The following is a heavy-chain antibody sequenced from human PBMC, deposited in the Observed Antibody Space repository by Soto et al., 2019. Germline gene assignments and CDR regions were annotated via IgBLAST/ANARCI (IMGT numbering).Heavy chain of an antibody. CDR2: IYYSGST. CDR1: GGSISSGGYY. D-gene: IGHD5-12*01. J-gene: IGHJ3*02. Sequence: SETLSLTCTVSGGSISSGGYYWSWIRQHPGKGLEWIGYIYYSGSTNYNPSLKSRVTISVDTSKNQFSLKLSSVTAADTAVYYCGRSGYSGYDYDGYYTDAFDIWGQGTMVTVSS. CDR3: GRSGYSGYDYDGYYTDAFDI. V-gene: IGHV4-61*08.